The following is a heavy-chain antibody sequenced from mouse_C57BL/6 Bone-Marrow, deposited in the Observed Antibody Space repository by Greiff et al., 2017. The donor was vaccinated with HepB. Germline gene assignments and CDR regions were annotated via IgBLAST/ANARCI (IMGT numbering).Heavy chain of an antibody. CDR3: ARWDRRAMDY. V-gene: IGHV5-16*01. D-gene: IGHD4-1*01. CDR1: GFTFSDYY. CDR2: INSDGSST. J-gene: IGHJ4*01. Sequence: EVKLVESEGGLVQPGSSMKLSCTASGFTFSDYYMAWVRQVPEKGLEWVANINSDGSSTYYLDSLKSRFIISRDNAKNNLYLQMSSLKSEDTATYYCARWDRRAMDYWCQGTSVTVSS.